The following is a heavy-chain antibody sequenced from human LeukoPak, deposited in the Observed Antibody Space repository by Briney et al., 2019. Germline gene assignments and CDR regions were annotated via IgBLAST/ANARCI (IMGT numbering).Heavy chain of an antibody. CDR1: GFTFADYA. D-gene: IGHD5-24*01. CDR3: AKGATRWLQPTIDY. V-gene: IGHV3-9*01. Sequence: GGSLRLSCAASGFTFADYAMHWVRQAPGKGLEWVSGISWNCGSIGYADSVKGRFTISRDNAKNSLYLQMNSLRAEDTALYYFAKGATRWLQPTIDYWGQGTLVAVSS. CDR2: ISWNCGSI. J-gene: IGHJ4*02.